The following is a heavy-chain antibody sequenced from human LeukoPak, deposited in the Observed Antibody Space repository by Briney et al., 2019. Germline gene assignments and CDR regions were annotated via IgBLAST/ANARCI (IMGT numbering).Heavy chain of an antibody. D-gene: IGHD1-7*01. CDR3: AKVAPYGNYLFHY. CDR1: GFTFSSYA. J-gene: IGHJ4*02. V-gene: IGHV3-23*01. CDR2: ISGSGGST. Sequence: GGSLRFSCAASGFTFSSYAMSWVRQAPGKGLEWVSGISGSGGSTNYADSVKGRFTIARDNSKNTLYLQMNSLGAEDTAVYYCAKVAPYGNYLFHYWGQGTRVTVSS.